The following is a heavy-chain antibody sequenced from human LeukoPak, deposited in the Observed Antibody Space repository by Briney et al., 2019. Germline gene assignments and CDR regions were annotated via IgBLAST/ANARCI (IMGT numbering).Heavy chain of an antibody. CDR2: IYCTGTT. V-gene: IGHV4-30-4*08. D-gene: IGHD4-17*01. CDR1: GGSINSCDYN. J-gene: IGHJ4*02. Sequence: SETLSLTCSVSGGSINSCDYNWSWIRQPPGKGLEWIGFIYCTGTTYHNPSLKCQVTISVDTSKNQFSLNLSPVTVADTAVYYCAREKNYGDYGTYWGQGTLVTVSS. CDR3: AREKNYGDYGTY.